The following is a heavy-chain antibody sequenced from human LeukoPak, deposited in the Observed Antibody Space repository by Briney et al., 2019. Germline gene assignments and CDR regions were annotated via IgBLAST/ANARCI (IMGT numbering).Heavy chain of an antibody. V-gene: IGHV4-59*01. Sequence: PSETLSLTCTVSGGSISSYYWSWIRQPPGKGLEWIGYIYYSGSTNYNPSLKSRVTISVDTSKNQFSLKLSSVTAADTAVYYCARRGAAAGIPPVYWYFDLWGRGTLVTVSS. D-gene: IGHD6-13*01. J-gene: IGHJ2*01. CDR1: GGSISSYY. CDR2: IYYSGST. CDR3: ARRGAAAGIPPVYWYFDL.